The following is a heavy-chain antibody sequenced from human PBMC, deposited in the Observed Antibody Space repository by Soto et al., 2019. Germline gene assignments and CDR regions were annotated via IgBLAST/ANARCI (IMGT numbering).Heavy chain of an antibody. J-gene: IGHJ2*01. V-gene: IGHV4-31*03. CDR2: IYYSGST. CDR1: GGSISSGGYY. CDR3: ATGWGDYADWYFDL. D-gene: IGHD4-17*01. Sequence: QVQLQESGPGLVKPSQTLSLTCTVSGGSISSGGYYWSWTRQHPGKGLEWIGYIYYSGSTYYNPSLKSRVTISVDTSKNQFSLKLSSVTAADTAVYYCATGWGDYADWYFDLWGRGTLVTVSS.